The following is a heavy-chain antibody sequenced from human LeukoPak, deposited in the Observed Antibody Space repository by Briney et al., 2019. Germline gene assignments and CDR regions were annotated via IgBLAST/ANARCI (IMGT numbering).Heavy chain of an antibody. Sequence: GRSLRLSCAASGFTFSSYGMHWVRQAPGKGLEWVAVISYDGSNKYYADSVKGRFTISRDNSKNTLYLQMNSLRAEDTAVYYCAKGHPYDFWSGYYSYWGQGTLVTVSS. D-gene: IGHD3-3*01. J-gene: IGHJ4*02. CDR3: AKGHPYDFWSGYYSY. CDR2: ISYDGSNK. V-gene: IGHV3-30*18. CDR1: GFTFSSYG.